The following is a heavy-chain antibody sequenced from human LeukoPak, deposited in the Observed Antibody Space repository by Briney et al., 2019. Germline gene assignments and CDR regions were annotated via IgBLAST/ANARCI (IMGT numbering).Heavy chain of an antibody. J-gene: IGHJ6*03. V-gene: IGHV5-51*01. Sequence: GESLQISCKGSGYSFTSYWIGWVRQVPGKGLGWMGILYPGDSDTRHSPSVQGQVTISADKSISTAYLQWSSLKASDTAMYYGARLDYYYGSGSYCRRFYMDVWGKGTTVTVSS. D-gene: IGHD3-10*01. CDR1: GYSFTSYW. CDR2: LYPGDSDT. CDR3: ARLDYYYGSGSYCRRFYMDV.